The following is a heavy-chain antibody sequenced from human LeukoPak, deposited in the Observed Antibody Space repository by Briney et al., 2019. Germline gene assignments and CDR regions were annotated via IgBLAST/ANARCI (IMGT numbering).Heavy chain of an antibody. Sequence: GGSLRLSCAASGFTFDDYAMHWVRQAPGKGLEWVSGIRWNSGSIGYADSVKGRFTISRDNAKNSLYLQMNSLRAEDTALYYCAKAQEYCSSTSCNNWFDPWGQGTLVTVSS. J-gene: IGHJ5*02. V-gene: IGHV3-9*01. CDR2: IRWNSGSI. D-gene: IGHD2-2*01. CDR1: GFTFDDYA. CDR3: AKAQEYCSSTSCNNWFDP.